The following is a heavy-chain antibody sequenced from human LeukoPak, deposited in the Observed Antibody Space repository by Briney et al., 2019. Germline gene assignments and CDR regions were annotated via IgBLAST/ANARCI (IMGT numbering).Heavy chain of an antibody. V-gene: IGHV3-30*18. CDR1: GFTFTNYA. CDR2: ISSDGSKN. CDR3: AKSSYYDSSGYYREYYFDY. J-gene: IGHJ4*02. D-gene: IGHD3-22*01. Sequence: PGGSLRLSCAASGFTFTNYAMHWVRQTPGKGLEWVALISSDGSKNIYADPVKGRFTVSRDNSKNTLYLQMNSLRAEDTAVYYCAKSSYYDSSGYYREYYFDYWGQGTLVTVSS.